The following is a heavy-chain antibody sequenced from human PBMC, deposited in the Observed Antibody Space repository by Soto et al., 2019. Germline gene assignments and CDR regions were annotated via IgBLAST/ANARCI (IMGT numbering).Heavy chain of an antibody. D-gene: IGHD1-26*01. Sequence: SETLSLTCTVSGGSISSYYWSWIRQPPGKGLDWIGYIYSSGSTNYNPSLKSRVTISVDTSKNQFSLNLSSVTAADTAVYYCARHEVGATFFDYWGQGTLVTVSS. V-gene: IGHV4-59*08. CDR1: GGSISSYY. J-gene: IGHJ4*02. CDR2: IYSSGST. CDR3: ARHEVGATFFDY.